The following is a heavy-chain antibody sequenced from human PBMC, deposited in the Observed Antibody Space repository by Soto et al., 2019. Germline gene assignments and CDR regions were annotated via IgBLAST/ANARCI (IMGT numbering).Heavy chain of an antibody. D-gene: IGHD3-9*01. Sequence: QVQLQESGPGLVKPSQTLSLTCTVSGGSISSGGYYWSWIRQHPGKGLEWIGYIYYSGSTYYNPSLKSRVTISVDTSKNQFSLKLSSVTAADTAVYYCARGAKREHYDILTGYLIPYWYFDLWGRGTLVTVSS. CDR3: ARGAKREHYDILTGYLIPYWYFDL. CDR2: IYYSGST. CDR1: GGSISSGGYY. J-gene: IGHJ2*01. V-gene: IGHV4-31*03.